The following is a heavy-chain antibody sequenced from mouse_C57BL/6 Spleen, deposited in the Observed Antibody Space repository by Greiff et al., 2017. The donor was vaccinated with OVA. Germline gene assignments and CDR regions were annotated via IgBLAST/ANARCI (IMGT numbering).Heavy chain of an antibody. CDR3: ARHSTGYPAWFAY. Sequence: QVQLQQSGTELVKPGASVKLSCKASGYTFTSYWMHWVKQRPGQGLEWIGNINPSNGGTNYNQKFKGKSTLTVDKSSSTAYMQLSSLTSKESAVYYCARHSTGYPAWFAYWGQGTLVTVSA. CDR2: INPSNGGT. D-gene: IGHD3-1*01. V-gene: IGHV1-53*01. CDR1: GYTFTSYW. J-gene: IGHJ3*01.